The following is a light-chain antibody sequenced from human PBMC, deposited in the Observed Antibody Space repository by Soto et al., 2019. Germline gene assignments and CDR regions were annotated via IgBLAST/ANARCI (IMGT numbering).Light chain of an antibody. Sequence: EIVMTQSPVTLSVSPGERATLSCRASQSVSTNLAWYQQRLGQPPRLLIYDASTRATGIPARVSGSGSGTEFALSISSVQSEDFATYYCQQYEGWPPGYTFGQGTKLESK. J-gene: IGKJ2*01. V-gene: IGKV3-15*01. CDR2: DAS. CDR1: QSVSTN. CDR3: QQYEGWPPGYT.